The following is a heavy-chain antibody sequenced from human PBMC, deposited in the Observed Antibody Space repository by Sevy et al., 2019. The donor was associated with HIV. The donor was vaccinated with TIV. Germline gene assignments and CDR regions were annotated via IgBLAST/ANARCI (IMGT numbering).Heavy chain of an antibody. D-gene: IGHD3-22*01. CDR1: GFTFRSYE. Sequence: GGSLRLSCEASGFTFRSYEMNWVRQAPGKGLEWVSYISSSGSIIYYADSVEGRFTISRDNAKNSLYMQMNSLRAEDTAVYYCARVDANYDKGFDPWGQGTLVTVPS. CDR3: ARVDANYDKGFDP. V-gene: IGHV3-48*03. J-gene: IGHJ5*02. CDR2: ISSSGSII.